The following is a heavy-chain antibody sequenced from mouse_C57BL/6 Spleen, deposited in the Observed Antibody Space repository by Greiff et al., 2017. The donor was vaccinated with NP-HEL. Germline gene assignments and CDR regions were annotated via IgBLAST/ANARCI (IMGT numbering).Heavy chain of an antibody. J-gene: IGHJ1*03. CDR2: IDPSDSYT. V-gene: IGHV1-69*01. D-gene: IGHD2-2*01. CDR3: ARGYYGYFDV. Sequence: QVQLQPSGAELVMPGASVKLSCKASGYTFTSYWMHRVKPRPGQGLEWIGEIDPSDSYTNYNQKFPGKSTLTVYKSTSTAYMQRSSLTSEGAAGYYGARGYYGYFDVWGTGTTVTVSS. CDR1: GYTFTSYW.